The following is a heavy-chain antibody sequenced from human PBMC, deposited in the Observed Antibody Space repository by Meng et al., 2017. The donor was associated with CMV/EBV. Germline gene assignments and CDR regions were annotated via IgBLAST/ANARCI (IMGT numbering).Heavy chain of an antibody. CDR1: GGSISSSSCY. Sequence: SETLSLTCTVSGGSISSSSCYWGWIRQPPGKGLEWIGSIYYSGSTYYNPSLKSRVTISVDTSKNQFSLKLSSVTAADTAVYYCARPRLLTRFGELDAFDIWGQGTMVTVSS. V-gene: IGHV4-39*01. J-gene: IGHJ3*02. CDR3: ARPRLLTRFGELDAFDI. CDR2: IYYSGST. D-gene: IGHD3-10*01.